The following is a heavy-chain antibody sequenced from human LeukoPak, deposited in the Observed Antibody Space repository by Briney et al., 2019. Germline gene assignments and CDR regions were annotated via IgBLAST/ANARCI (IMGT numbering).Heavy chain of an antibody. D-gene: IGHD4-17*01. CDR2: IYSGGST. CDR3: ARDSDYGDYEGELYYYGMDV. J-gene: IGHJ6*02. CDR1: GFTVSSSY. Sequence: GGSLRLSCAASGFTVSSSYMSWVRQAPGKGLEWVSVIYSGGSTYYADSVKGRFTISRDNSKNSLYLQMNSLRAEDTAIYYCARDSDYGDYEGELYYYGMDVWGQGTTVTVSS. V-gene: IGHV3-53*01.